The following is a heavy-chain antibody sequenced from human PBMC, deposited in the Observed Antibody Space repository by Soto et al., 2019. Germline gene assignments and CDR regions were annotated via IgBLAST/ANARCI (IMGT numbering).Heavy chain of an antibody. CDR3: ARSFSSSWYLFYGMDV. J-gene: IGHJ6*02. Sequence: GGSLRLSYAASGFTFSSYDMHWVRQATGKGLEWVSAIGTAGDTYYPGSVKGRFTISRENAKNSLYLQMNSLRAEDTAVYYCARSFSSSWYLFYGMDVWGQGTTVTVSS. CDR2: IGTAGDT. V-gene: IGHV3-13*01. D-gene: IGHD6-13*01. CDR1: GFTFSSYD.